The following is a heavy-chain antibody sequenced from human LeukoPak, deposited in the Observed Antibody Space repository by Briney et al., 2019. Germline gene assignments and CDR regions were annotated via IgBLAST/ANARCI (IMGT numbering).Heavy chain of an antibody. J-gene: IGHJ4*02. Sequence: SETLSLTCTVSGGSISSSYYYWGWIRQPPGKGLEWIGSIYSSGSTYYNPSLKSRVTISVDTSKNQFSLKLTSVTAADTSLYYCARHPVYCGGTSCYFDYWGRGILVTVSS. D-gene: IGHD2-2*01. V-gene: IGHV4-39*01. CDR2: IYSSGST. CDR1: GGSISSSYYY. CDR3: ARHPVYCGGTSCYFDY.